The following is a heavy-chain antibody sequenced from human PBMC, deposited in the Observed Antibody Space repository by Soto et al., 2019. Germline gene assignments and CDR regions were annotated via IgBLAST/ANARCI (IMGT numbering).Heavy chain of an antibody. CDR3: ATDQRDYSIPWPVDY. J-gene: IGHJ4*02. D-gene: IGHD6-13*01. Sequence: EVQLLESGGGLVQPGGSLRLSCVASGFTLSRYAINWVRQAPGKGLEWVAAITGSGDRTYYADSVRGRFTISRDNSKKTLFLQMKSLRAEETDVYFCATDQRDYSIPWPVDYWGQGRLVTVSS. V-gene: IGHV3-23*01. CDR1: GFTLSRYA. CDR2: ITGSGDRT.